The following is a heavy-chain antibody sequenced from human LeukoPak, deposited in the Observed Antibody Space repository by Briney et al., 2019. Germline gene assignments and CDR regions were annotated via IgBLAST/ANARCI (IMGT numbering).Heavy chain of an antibody. Sequence: KPSETLSLTCTVSGGSISSSSYYWGWIRQPPGKGLEWIGSIYYSGSTYYNPSLKSRVTISVDTSKNQFSLKLSSVTAADTAVYYCARHCSSTSCDYGMDVWGQGTTVTVSS. CDR1: GGSISSSSYY. V-gene: IGHV4-39*01. CDR2: IYYSGST. CDR3: ARHCSSTSCDYGMDV. J-gene: IGHJ6*02. D-gene: IGHD2-2*01.